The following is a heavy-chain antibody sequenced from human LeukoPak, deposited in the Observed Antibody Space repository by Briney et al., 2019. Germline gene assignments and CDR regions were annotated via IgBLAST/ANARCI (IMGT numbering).Heavy chain of an antibody. CDR3: ARHRVYYYDSSGYY. V-gene: IGHV4-39*01. J-gene: IGHJ4*02. Sequence: PSETLSLTCTVSGGSISSSSYYWGWIRQPPGKGLEWIGSIYYSGSTYYNPSLKNRVTISVDTSKNQFSLKLSSVTAADTAVYYCARHRVYYYDSSGYYGGQGTLVTVSS. CDR1: GGSISSSSYY. D-gene: IGHD3-22*01. CDR2: IYYSGST.